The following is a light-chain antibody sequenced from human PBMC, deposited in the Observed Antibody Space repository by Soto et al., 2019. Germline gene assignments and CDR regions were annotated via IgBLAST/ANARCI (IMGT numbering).Light chain of an antibody. V-gene: IGLV2-14*01. CDR3: SSYTTSSTLLYV. Sequence: QSALTQPASVSGSPGQSITISCTGTSSDVGGYNSFSWYQQHPGKAPKLMIYEVSNRPSGVSNRFSGSKSGNTASLTISGLQPEDEADYYCSSYTTSSTLLYVFGTGTKLTVL. CDR2: EVS. CDR1: SSDVGGYNS. J-gene: IGLJ1*01.